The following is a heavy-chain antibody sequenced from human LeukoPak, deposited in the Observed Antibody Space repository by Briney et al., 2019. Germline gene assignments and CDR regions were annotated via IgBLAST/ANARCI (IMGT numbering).Heavy chain of an antibody. CDR3: AKDIGRRIFGVAYDAFHI. D-gene: IGHD3-3*01. Sequence: GGSLRLSCVASGFIFSDLDMHWVRQAPGKGLEWVASMRNDGSQIYYAESVKGRFTISRDNSKNTLYVEMNSLRVEDTAMYYCAKDIGRRIFGVAYDAFHIWGQGTMVAVSS. V-gene: IGHV3-30*02. CDR2: MRNDGSQI. J-gene: IGHJ3*02. CDR1: GFIFSDLD.